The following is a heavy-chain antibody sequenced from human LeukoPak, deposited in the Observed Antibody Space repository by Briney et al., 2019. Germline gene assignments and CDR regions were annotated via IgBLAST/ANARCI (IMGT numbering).Heavy chain of an antibody. Sequence: PSETLSLTCTVSGGSISSGDYYWSWIRQLPGKGLEWIGYISYSGSTNYNPSLKSRVTISVDTSKNQFSLKLSSVTAADTAVYYCARLGPAAGTSFDYWGQGTLVTVSS. V-gene: IGHV4-61*08. D-gene: IGHD6-13*01. CDR3: ARLGPAAGTSFDY. J-gene: IGHJ4*02. CDR1: GGSISSGDYY. CDR2: ISYSGST.